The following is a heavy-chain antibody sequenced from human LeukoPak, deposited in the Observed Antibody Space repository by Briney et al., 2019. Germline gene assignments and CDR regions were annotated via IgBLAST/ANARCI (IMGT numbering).Heavy chain of an antibody. J-gene: IGHJ4*02. CDR3: AKEEGIAVAGSIDY. CDR1: GFTFSSYA. D-gene: IGHD6-19*01. V-gene: IGHV3-23*01. CDR2: ISGSGGST. Sequence: GGSLRLSCAASGFTFSSYAMSWVRQAPGKGLEWVSGISGSGGSTYYADSVKGRFTISRDNSKNTLYLQMNSLRAEDTAVYYCAKEEGIAVAGSIDYWGQGTLVTVSS.